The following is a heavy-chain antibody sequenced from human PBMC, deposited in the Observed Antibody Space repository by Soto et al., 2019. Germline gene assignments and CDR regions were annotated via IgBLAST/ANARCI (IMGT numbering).Heavy chain of an antibody. D-gene: IGHD5-18*01. Sequence: GGSLRLSCAASGFTFSSYAMSWVRQAPGKGLEWVSAISGSGGSTYYADSVKGRFTISRDNSKNTLYLQMNSLRAEDTAVYYCARQNGYSYGFDYWGQGTLVTVSS. V-gene: IGHV3-23*01. J-gene: IGHJ4*02. CDR3: ARQNGYSYGFDY. CDR2: ISGSGGST. CDR1: GFTFSSYA.